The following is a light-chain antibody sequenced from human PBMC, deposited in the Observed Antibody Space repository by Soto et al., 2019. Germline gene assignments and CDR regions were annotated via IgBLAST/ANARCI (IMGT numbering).Light chain of an antibody. Sequence: DIQLTQSPSFLSASVGDRVTITCRASQGLSSDLAWYQQKPGKAPKLLIYAASTLQSGVPSRFSGSGSGTEFTLTISSLQPEYFATYYCQQLNSYPITFGQGTRLEI. V-gene: IGKV1-9*01. J-gene: IGKJ5*01. CDR3: QQLNSYPIT. CDR1: QGLSSD. CDR2: AAS.